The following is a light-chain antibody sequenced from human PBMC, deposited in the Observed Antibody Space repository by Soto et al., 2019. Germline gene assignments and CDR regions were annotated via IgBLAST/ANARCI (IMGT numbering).Light chain of an antibody. CDR1: QDIRTS. J-gene: IGKJ3*01. CDR2: GAT. CDR3: QEYDNLPPFT. Sequence: DIQMTQSPSSLSASVGARVSITCQASQDIRTSLSWFQQKPGRAPKLLIYGATNLETGVPSRFRGSGSGRDFTSTISSLQPEDIATYYYQEYDNLPPFTFGPGTKVDIK. V-gene: IGKV1-33*01.